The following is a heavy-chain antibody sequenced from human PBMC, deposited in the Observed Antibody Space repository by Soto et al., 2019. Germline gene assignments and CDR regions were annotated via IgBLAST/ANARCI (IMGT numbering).Heavy chain of an antibody. V-gene: IGHV3-72*01. CDR3: RAFISAAGTDY. CDR1: GFTFSDDH. J-gene: IGHJ4*02. Sequence: GGSLRLSCEASGFTFSDDHMDWVRQAPGKGLEWVGRSRNKAHSYTIEYAASVKGRFTISRDDSQNSLYLHMNSLKTEDSAVYFCRAFISAAGTDYCGQRTLAAVSS. CDR2: SRNKAHSYTI. D-gene: IGHD6-13*01.